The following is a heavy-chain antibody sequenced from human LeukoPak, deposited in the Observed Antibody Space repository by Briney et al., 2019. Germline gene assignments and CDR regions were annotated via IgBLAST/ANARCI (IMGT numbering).Heavy chain of an antibody. CDR3: AKLKGWYGEGYFDY. J-gene: IGHJ4*02. D-gene: IGHD3-10*01. V-gene: IGHV3-53*01. Sequence: GGSLRLSCAASGFTFNTYVMNWVGQAPGKGLEWVSVIYSDGRTYYADSVKGRFTISRDISKNTLFLQMTSLRAEDTAVYYCAKLKGWYGEGYFDYWGQGTLVTVSS. CDR2: IYSDGRT. CDR1: GFTFNTYV.